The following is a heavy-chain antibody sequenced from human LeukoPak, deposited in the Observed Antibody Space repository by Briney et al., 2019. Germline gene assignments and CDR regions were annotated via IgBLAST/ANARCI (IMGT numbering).Heavy chain of an antibody. CDR3: ARTHIPQYDFWTASI. D-gene: IGHD3-3*01. CDR1: GFAFSGYA. J-gene: IGHJ4*02. CDR2: ISSISTYR. Sequence: GGSLRLSCNASGFAFSGYAMSWVRQAPGKGPEWVSSISSISTYRHYADAVKGRFTISRDNTKNSLYLQMDSLRVEDTAVYYCARTHIPQYDFWTASIWGQGTLVAVSS. V-gene: IGHV3-21*01.